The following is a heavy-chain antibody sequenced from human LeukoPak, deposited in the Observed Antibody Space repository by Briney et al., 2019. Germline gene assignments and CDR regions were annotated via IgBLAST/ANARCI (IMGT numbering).Heavy chain of an antibody. CDR1: GASISNYY. V-gene: IGHV4-4*07. D-gene: IGHD5-24*01. J-gene: IGHJ2*01. Sequence: ASETLSLTCTVSGASISNYYWSWIRQPAGKGLEWIGRISTSGSTNYNPSLKSRVTMSVDTSKNQFSLKLSSVTAADTALYYCARGIWEMATIPYWYFDIWGRGTLVTVSS. CDR2: ISTSGST. CDR3: ARGIWEMATIPYWYFDI.